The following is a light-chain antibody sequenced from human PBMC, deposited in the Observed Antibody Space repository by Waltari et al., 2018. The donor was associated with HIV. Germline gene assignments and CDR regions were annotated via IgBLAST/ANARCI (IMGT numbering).Light chain of an antibody. V-gene: IGLV1-44*01. CDR3: AAWDGSLNGRVV. CDR2: SNN. J-gene: IGLJ2*01. Sequence: QSVLTQPPSASGTPGQRVTISCSGSSSNIGSNTVNWYQQLPGTAPKLLIYSNNQRPSGVPDRISGSKSGTSASLAISGLQSEDEADYYCAAWDGSLNGRVVFGGGTKLTVL. CDR1: SSNIGSNT.